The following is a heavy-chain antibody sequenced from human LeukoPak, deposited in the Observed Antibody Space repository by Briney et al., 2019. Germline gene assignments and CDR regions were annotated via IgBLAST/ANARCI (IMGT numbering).Heavy chain of an antibody. D-gene: IGHD6-13*01. CDR3: VKGSLAAAGASDY. CDR1: GFTFSSYA. J-gene: IGHJ4*02. V-gene: IGHV3-64D*06. Sequence: HPGGSLRLSCSASGFTFSSYAMRWVRQAPGKGLEYVSAISSNGGSTYYADSVKGRFTISRDNSKNTLYLQMSSLRAEDTAVYYCVKGSLAAAGASDYWGQGTLVTVSS. CDR2: ISSNGGST.